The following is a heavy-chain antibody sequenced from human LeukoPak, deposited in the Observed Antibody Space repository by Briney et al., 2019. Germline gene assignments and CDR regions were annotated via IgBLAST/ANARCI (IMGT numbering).Heavy chain of an antibody. Sequence: ASVKVSCKASGYTFTSYYMHWVRQAPGQGLEWMGWINPNSGGTNYAQKFQGRVTMTRDTSISTAYMELSRLRSDDTAVYYCARGWFEEFYFDYWGQGTLVTVSS. CDR3: ARGWFEEFYFDY. CDR1: GYTFTSYY. CDR2: INPNSGGT. J-gene: IGHJ4*02. D-gene: IGHD3-10*01. V-gene: IGHV1-2*02.